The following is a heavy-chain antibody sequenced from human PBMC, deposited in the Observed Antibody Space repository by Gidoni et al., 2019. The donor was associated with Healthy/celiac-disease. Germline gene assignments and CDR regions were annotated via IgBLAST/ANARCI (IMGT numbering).Heavy chain of an antibody. CDR2: IKHSGST. D-gene: IGHD3-22*01. J-gene: IGHJ4*02. CDR1: GGSFSGYY. Sequence: QVQLQQWGAGLLKPSETLSLTCAVYGGSFSGYYWSWIRQPPGKGLEWIGEIKHSGSTNYNPSIKSRVTISVDTSKNQFSLKLSSVTAAETAVYYCARARSPYYYDSSGRYFDYWGQGTLVTVSS. V-gene: IGHV4-34*01. CDR3: ARARSPYYYDSSGRYFDY.